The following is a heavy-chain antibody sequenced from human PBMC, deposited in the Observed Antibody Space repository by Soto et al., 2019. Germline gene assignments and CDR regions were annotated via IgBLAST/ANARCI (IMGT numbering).Heavy chain of an antibody. J-gene: IGHJ5*02. CDR2: IYYSGST. CDR1: GGSISSYY. D-gene: IGHD3-22*01. CDR3: AREIDDSSGYPHWFDP. V-gene: IGHV4-59*01. Sequence: QVQLQESGPGLVKPSETLSLTCTVSGGSISSYYWSWIRQPPGKGLEWIGYIYYSGSTNYNPSLKSRVTISVHTTKNQFSLKLNSVTAADTAMYYCAREIDDSSGYPHWFDPWGQGILVTVSS.